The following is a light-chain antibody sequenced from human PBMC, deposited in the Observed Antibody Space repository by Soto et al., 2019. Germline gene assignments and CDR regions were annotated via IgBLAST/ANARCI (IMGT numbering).Light chain of an antibody. V-gene: IGKV3-11*01. CDR2: DAS. J-gene: IGKJ3*01. CDR3: QQRSHWPPT. Sequence: EIVLTQSPATLSLSPGERATLSCRASQSVSSYLAWYQQKPGQAPRLLIYDASNRATGIPARFSGSGSGTDFTLTISSLEPDDFAVYYCQQRSHWPPTFGPGTKVDIK. CDR1: QSVSSY.